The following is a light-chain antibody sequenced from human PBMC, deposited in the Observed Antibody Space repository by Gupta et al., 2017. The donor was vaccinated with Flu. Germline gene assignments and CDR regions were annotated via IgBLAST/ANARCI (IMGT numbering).Light chain of an antibody. CDR1: RLRYEY. CDR3: QAWDTSTVV. J-gene: IGLJ2*01. CDR2: QDN. Sequence: SYELTQPPSVSVAPGQTARIYCSGDRLRYEYAWWYQQKPGQSPVVVIYQDNKRPSGIPERFSGSSSGTTVTLTISGTQAMDEADYYCQAWDTSTVVFGGGTRLTVL. V-gene: IGLV3-1*01.